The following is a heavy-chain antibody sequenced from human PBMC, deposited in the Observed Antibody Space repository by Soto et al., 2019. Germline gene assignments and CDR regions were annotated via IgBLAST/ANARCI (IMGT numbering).Heavy chain of an antibody. CDR2: IYGTGSTT. CDR3: AKTSGSCYYSGLDP. Sequence: GGSLRLSCEASGFIFSNYAMTWVRQAPGKGLEWVSAIYGTGSTTYYADSVKGRFTISRDNSNNTLYLEMNSLRAEDPARYYCAKTSGSCYYSGLDPWGQGTVVTVYS. D-gene: IGHD3-10*01. J-gene: IGHJ5*02. V-gene: IGHV3-23*01. CDR1: GFIFSNYA.